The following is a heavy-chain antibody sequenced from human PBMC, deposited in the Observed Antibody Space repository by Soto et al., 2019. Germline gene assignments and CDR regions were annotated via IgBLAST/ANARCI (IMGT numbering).Heavy chain of an antibody. D-gene: IGHD3-22*01. V-gene: IGHV3-15*01. CDR2: IKSKTDGGTT. J-gene: IGHJ4*02. CDR3: TTGYYYDSSGYYYFDY. CDR1: GFTFSNAW. Sequence: PGGSLRLSCAASGFTFSNAWMSWVRQAPGKGLEWVGRIKSKTDGGTTDYAAPVKGRFTISRDDSKNTLYLQMNSLKTGDTAVYYCTTGYYYDSSGYYYFDYWGQGTLVTVSS.